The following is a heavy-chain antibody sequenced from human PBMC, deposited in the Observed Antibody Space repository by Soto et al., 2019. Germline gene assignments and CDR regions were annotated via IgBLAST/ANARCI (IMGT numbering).Heavy chain of an antibody. CDR1: VFTFSSYS. V-gene: IGHV3-21*01. Sequence: GGSLRLSCAASVFTFSSYSMNWVRQAPGKGLEWVSSISSSSSYIYYADSVKGRFTISRDNAKNSLYLQMNSLRAEYTSVYYCVIGKIVVVESANYGMDVLGQGTTVTVSS. D-gene: IGHD2-15*01. CDR2: ISSSSSYI. CDR3: VIGKIVVVESANYGMDV. J-gene: IGHJ6*02.